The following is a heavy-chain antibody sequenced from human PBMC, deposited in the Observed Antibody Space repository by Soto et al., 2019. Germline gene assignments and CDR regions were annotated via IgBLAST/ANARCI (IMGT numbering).Heavy chain of an antibody. CDR2: ISGSGSST. CDR3: AKDLYSSSWGYFQH. Sequence: GGSLRLSCAASGFTFSSYAMSWVRQAPGKGLEWVSAISGSGSSTYYADSVKGRFTISRDNSKNTRYLQMNSLRAEDTAVYYCAKDLYSSSWGYFQHWGQGTLVTVSS. D-gene: IGHD6-13*01. J-gene: IGHJ1*01. V-gene: IGHV3-23*01. CDR1: GFTFSSYA.